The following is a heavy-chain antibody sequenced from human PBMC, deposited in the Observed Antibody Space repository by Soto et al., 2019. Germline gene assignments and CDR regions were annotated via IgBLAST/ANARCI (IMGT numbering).Heavy chain of an antibody. CDR2: IIPIFGTA. CDR3: ARDKSSGRTGTGGMDV. D-gene: IGHD1-1*01. V-gene: IGHV1-69*13. J-gene: IGHJ6*02. CDR1: GGTFSSYA. Sequence: SVKVSCKASGGTFSSYAISWVRQAPGQGLEWMGGIIPIFGTANYAQTFQGRVTITAEESTSTAYIELSSLRSQDTAVYYCARDKSSGRTGTGGMDVWGQGTTVT.